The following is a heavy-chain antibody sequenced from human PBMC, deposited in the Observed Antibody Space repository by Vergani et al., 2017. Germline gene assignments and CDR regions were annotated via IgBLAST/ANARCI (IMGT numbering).Heavy chain of an antibody. CDR2: IDHTGRP. CDR1: GGSFTSYH. D-gene: IGHD4-11*01. V-gene: IGHV4-34*01. CDR3: ARVNTETNGHLYYYYYMDV. J-gene: IGHJ6*03. Sequence: QVQLQQWGGGLLKPSETLSLTCVVNGGSFTSYHWTWIRQSPGEGLEWVGDIDHTGRPDYNPSLKSRLTMSVDKLRSQFYLTLNSVTATDTAIYFCARVNTETNGHLYYYYYMDVWGQGTAVTVS.